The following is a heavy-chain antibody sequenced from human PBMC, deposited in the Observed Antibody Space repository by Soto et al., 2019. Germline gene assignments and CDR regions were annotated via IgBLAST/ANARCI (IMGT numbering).Heavy chain of an antibody. Sequence: SETLSLTCAISGGSISSGDYYWSWIRQPPGKGLEWIGGINHSGSTNYNPSLKSRVTISVDTSKNQFSLKLSSVTAADTGVYYCARVTGRYYYGMDVWGQGTTVTVYS. V-gene: IGHV4-39*07. CDR1: GGSISSGDYY. J-gene: IGHJ6*02. CDR3: ARVTGRYYYGMDV. CDR2: INHSGST.